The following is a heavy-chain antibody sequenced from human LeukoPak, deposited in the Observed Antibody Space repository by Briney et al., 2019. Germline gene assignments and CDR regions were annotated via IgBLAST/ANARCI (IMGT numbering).Heavy chain of an antibody. D-gene: IGHD5-18*01. Sequence: GSSVKVSCKASGGTFSNYAISWVRQAPRQGLEWMGGIIPIFGTANYAQKFQGRVTITADKSTSTAYMELSSLRSEDTAVYYCARTVRGGYSYGYTRLFDYWGQGTLVTVSS. V-gene: IGHV1-69*06. CDR2: IIPIFGTA. CDR1: GGTFSNYA. J-gene: IGHJ4*02. CDR3: ARTVRGGYSYGYTRLFDY.